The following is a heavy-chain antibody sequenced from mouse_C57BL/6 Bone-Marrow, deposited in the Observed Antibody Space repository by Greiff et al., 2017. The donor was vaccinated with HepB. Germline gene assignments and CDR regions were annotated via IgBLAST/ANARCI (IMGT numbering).Heavy chain of an antibody. V-gene: IGHV5-9-1*02. Sequence: EVKLVESGEGLVKPGGSLKLSCAASGFTFSSYAMSWVRQTPEKRLEWVAYISSGGDYIDYADTVKGRFTITRDNARNTLYLQMSSLKSEDTAMYYCTRVYYDYHFDYWGQGTTLTVTA. CDR1: GFTFSSYA. CDR3: TRVYYDYHFDY. J-gene: IGHJ2*01. CDR2: ISSGGDYI. D-gene: IGHD2-4*01.